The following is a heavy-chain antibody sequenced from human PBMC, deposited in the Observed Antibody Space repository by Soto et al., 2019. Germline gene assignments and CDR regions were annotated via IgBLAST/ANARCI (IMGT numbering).Heavy chain of an antibody. CDR1: GGSISSGGYY. D-gene: IGHD6-6*01. V-gene: IGHV4-31*03. J-gene: IGHJ5*02. CDR3: ARHGSIGARQNWFDP. CDR2: IYYSGST. Sequence: SETLSLTCTVSGGSISSGGYYWSWIRQHPGKGLEWIGYIYYSGSTYYNPSLKSRVTISVDTSKNQFSLKLSSVTAADTAMYYCARHGSIGARQNWFDPWGQGTLVTVSS.